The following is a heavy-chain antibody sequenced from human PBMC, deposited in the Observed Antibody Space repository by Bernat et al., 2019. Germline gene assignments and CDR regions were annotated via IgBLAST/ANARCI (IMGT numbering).Heavy chain of an antibody. CDR2: LWYDGSNK. D-gene: IGHD2-21*02. Sequence: VQLVESGGGLEQPGGSLRLSCAASGFTFSSYGMHWVRQAPGKGLEWVAVLWYDGSNKYYADSVKGRFTISRDNSKNTLYLQMNSLRAEDTAFYYCARDNCGGDCYCFDYWGQGTLVTVSS. V-gene: IGHV3-33*01. J-gene: IGHJ4*02. CDR3: ARDNCGGDCYCFDY. CDR1: GFTFSSYG.